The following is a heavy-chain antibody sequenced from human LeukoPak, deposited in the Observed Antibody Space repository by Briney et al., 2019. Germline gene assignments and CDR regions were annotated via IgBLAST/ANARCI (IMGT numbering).Heavy chain of an antibody. CDR3: ARDAAVVSSGSYYIWWFDP. CDR2: ISSSSSYI. J-gene: IGHJ5*02. V-gene: IGHV3-21*01. D-gene: IGHD3-10*01. Sequence: GGTLRLSCAASGFTFSSYGMSWVRQAPGKGLEWVSSISSSSSYIYYADSVKGRFTISRDNAKNSLYLQMNSLRAEDTAVYYCARDAAVVSSGSYYIWWFDPWGQGTLVTVSS. CDR1: GFTFSSYG.